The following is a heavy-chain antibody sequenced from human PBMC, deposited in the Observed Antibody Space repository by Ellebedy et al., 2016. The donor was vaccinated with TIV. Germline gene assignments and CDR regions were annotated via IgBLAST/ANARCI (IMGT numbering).Heavy chain of an antibody. CDR1: GFAFDTDW. J-gene: IGHJ6*02. CDR2: INQEGSDK. D-gene: IGHD3-3*01. Sequence: GESLKISCAAFGFAFDTDWMTWVRQVPGKGLEWVANINQEGSDKSYVDSVEGRFTISRDNAKYSLFLQMNSLRAEDTAVYYCARDPTQREKLPHGNGEDDLDVWGQGTTVSVSS. CDR3: ARDPTQREKLPHGNGEDDLDV. V-gene: IGHV3-7*03.